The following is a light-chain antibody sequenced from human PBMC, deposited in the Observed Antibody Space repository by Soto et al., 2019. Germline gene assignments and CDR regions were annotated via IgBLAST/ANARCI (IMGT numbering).Light chain of an antibody. J-gene: IGLJ2*01. Sequence: QSVLTQPPSVSAAPGQKVTISCSGSIPNIGNNYVSWYQQLPGTAPKLLIYDNNKRPSGIPDRFSGSKSGTSATLGITGLQTGDEADYYCGTWDSSLSAGVFGGGTKVTVL. CDR3: GTWDSSLSAGV. V-gene: IGLV1-51*01. CDR2: DNN. CDR1: IPNIGNNY.